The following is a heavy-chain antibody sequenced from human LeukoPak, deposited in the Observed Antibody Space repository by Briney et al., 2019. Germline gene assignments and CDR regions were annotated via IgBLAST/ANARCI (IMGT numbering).Heavy chain of an antibody. Sequence: SETLSLTCTVSGGSISSGNYYWRWVRQPPGMGLEWLASIHYSETTYYNPSPKSRVTISVDTSKNQFSLKLSSVTGADTAVYYCARGERYDFHFDYWGQGTLVTVSS. V-gene: IGHV4-39*07. D-gene: IGHD3-3*01. CDR2: IHYSETT. CDR1: GGSISSGNYY. CDR3: ARGERYDFHFDY. J-gene: IGHJ4*02.